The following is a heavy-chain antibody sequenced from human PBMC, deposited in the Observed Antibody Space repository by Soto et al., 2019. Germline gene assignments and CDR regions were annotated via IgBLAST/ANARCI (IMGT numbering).Heavy chain of an antibody. Sequence: GGSLRLSCAASGFTFSSYWMSWVRQAPGKGLEWVANIKQDGSEKYYVDSVKGRFTISRDNAKNSLYLQMNSLRAEDTAVYYCARDLDGSGWYYDAFDIWGQGTMVTVSS. D-gene: IGHD6-19*01. CDR3: ARDLDGSGWYYDAFDI. J-gene: IGHJ3*02. CDR2: IKQDGSEK. V-gene: IGHV3-7*01. CDR1: GFTFSSYW.